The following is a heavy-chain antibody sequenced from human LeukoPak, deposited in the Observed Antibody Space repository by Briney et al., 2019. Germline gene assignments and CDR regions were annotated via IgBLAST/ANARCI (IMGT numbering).Heavy chain of an antibody. D-gene: IGHD3-16*01. V-gene: IGHV1-18*01. CDR3: AKDGGPYPDY. CDR1: GYTFSSHG. J-gene: IGHJ4*02. CDR2: ISANNGNT. Sequence: ASVKVSCKTSGYTFSSHGSSWVRQAPGQGLEWMGWISANNGNTNYAQRFQGRVTMTTDTSTSTAYMELRSLRSDDTAVYYCAKDGGPYPDYWGQGTLVTVSS.